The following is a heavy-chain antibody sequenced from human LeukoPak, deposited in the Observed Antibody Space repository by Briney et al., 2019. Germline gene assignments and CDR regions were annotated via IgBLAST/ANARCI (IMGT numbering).Heavy chain of an antibody. CDR2: MHYTGNT. D-gene: IGHD1-26*01. CDR3: ARHLSGSSWFDP. J-gene: IGHJ5*02. Sequence: SETLSLTCTVSGDSITGGDYYWTWIRQPPGKGLEWVAYMHYTGNTYYNSSLKSRLTISVDTSKNQFSLRLSFVTAADTAMYYCARHLSGSSWFDPWGQGTLVTVSS. V-gene: IGHV4-30-4*08. CDR1: GDSITGGDYY.